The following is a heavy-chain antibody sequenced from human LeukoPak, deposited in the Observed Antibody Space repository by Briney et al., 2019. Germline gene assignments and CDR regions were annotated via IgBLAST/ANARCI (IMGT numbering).Heavy chain of an antibody. CDR2: INHSGST. D-gene: IGHD3-3*01. Sequence: PSGTLSLTCAVYGWSFSGYYWSWIRQPPGKGLEWIGEINHSGSTNYNPSLKSRVTISVDTSKNQFSLKLSSVTAADTAVYYCARPLSRDFWSGYYRAGFDYWGQGTLVTVSS. J-gene: IGHJ4*02. CDR3: ARPLSRDFWSGYYRAGFDY. V-gene: IGHV4-34*01. CDR1: GWSFSGYY.